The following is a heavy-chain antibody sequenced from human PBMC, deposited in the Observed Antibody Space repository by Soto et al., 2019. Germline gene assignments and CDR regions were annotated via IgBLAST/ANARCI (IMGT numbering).Heavy chain of an antibody. CDR1: GGTFSSYT. Sequence: SVKVSCKASGGTFSSYTISWVRQAPGQGLEWMGRIIPILGIANYAQKFQGRVTITADKSTSTAYMELSSLRSEDTAVYYCARDENILYPDPPGVWFDPWGQGTLVTVSS. J-gene: IGHJ5*02. D-gene: IGHD2-8*01. V-gene: IGHV1-69*04. CDR2: IIPILGIA. CDR3: ARDENILYPDPPGVWFDP.